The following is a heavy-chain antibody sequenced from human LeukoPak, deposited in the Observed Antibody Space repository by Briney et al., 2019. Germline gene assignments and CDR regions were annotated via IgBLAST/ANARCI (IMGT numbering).Heavy chain of an antibody. CDR1: GFTFSNYY. D-gene: IGHD6-25*01. Sequence: KPGGSLRLSCAASGFTFSNYYMSWIRQAPGKGLEWVSYISNTDSPTHFTDSVKGRFTISRDDAKNSLYLQMNSLRAEDTAVYYCARLYESSGVDYRSYYYYYMDVWGEGTTVTVSS. CDR2: ISNTDSPT. V-gene: IGHV3-11*01. J-gene: IGHJ6*03. CDR3: ARLYESSGVDYRSYYYYYMDV.